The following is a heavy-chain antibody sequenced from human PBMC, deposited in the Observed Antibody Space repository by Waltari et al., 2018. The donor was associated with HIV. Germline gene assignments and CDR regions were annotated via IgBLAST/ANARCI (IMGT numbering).Heavy chain of an antibody. CDR2: ISTSSRYI. Sequence: EVQLVESGGGLVKPGGSLRLSCAASGFTLGSYSMNWVRQAPGKGLEWVSSISTSSRYIYYADSLKGRFTISRDNAKNSLYLQMNSLRAEDTAVYYCAREGFCSNGVCSHYYGMDVWGQGTTVTVSS. V-gene: IGHV3-21*01. CDR3: AREGFCSNGVCSHYYGMDV. J-gene: IGHJ6*02. D-gene: IGHD2-8*01. CDR1: GFTLGSYS.